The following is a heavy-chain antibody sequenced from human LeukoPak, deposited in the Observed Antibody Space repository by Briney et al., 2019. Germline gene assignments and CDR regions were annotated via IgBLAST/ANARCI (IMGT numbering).Heavy chain of an antibody. J-gene: IGHJ4*02. CDR2: ISYDGSNK. Sequence: GGSLRLSCAASGFTFSSYAMHWVRQAPGKGLEWVAVISYDGSNKYYADSVKGRFTISRDNSKNTLYLQMNSLGAEDTAVYYCARDRIVLMVYAQYGDWGQGTLVTVSS. CDR3: ARDRIVLMVYAQYGD. D-gene: IGHD2-8*01. CDR1: GFTFSSYA. V-gene: IGHV3-30-3*01.